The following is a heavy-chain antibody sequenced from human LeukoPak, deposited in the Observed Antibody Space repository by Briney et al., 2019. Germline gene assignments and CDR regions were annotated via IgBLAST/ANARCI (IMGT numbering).Heavy chain of an antibody. CDR1: GGSVSSGSYY. CDR3: AGGRAPGGPLRYFDWSPQTWFDP. V-gene: IGHV4-61*01. CDR2: IYYSWST. J-gene: IGHJ5*02. Sequence: PSETLSLTCTVSGGSVSSGSYYWSWIRQPPGKGLEWIGYIYYSWSTNYNPSLKSRVTISVDTSKNQFSLKLSSVTAADTAVYYCAGGRAPGGPLRYFDWSPQTWFDPWGQGTLVTVSS. D-gene: IGHD3-9*01.